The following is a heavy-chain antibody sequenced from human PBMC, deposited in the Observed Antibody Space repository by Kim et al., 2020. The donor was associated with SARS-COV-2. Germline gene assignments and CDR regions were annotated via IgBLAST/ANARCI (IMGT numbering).Heavy chain of an antibody. V-gene: IGHV4-34*01. CDR2: INHSGST. Sequence: SETLSLTCAVYGGSFSGYYWSWIRQPPGKGLEWIGEINHSGSTNYNPSLKSRVTISVDTSKNQFSLQLSSVTAADTAVYYCSRAPYYYGSGSAWGQGTL. D-gene: IGHD3-10*01. CDR3: SRAPYYYGSGSA. CDR1: GGSFSGYY. J-gene: IGHJ5*02.